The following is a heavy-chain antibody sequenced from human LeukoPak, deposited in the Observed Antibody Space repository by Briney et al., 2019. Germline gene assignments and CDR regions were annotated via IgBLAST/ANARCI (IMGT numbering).Heavy chain of an antibody. CDR1: GYTFTSYA. D-gene: IGHD3-3*01. J-gene: IGHJ3*02. CDR3: ARDQSMRRYDFWSGYYTGDAFDI. V-gene: IGHV1-3*01. CDR2: INAGNGNT. Sequence: ASVKVSCKASGYTFTSYAMHWVRQAPGQRLEWMGWINAGNGNTKYSQKFQGRVTITRDTSASTAYMELSSLRSDDTAVYYCARDQSMRRYDFWSGYYTGDAFDIWGQGTMVTVSS.